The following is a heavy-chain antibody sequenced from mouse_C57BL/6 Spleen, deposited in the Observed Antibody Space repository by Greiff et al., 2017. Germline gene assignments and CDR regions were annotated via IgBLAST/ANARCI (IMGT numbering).Heavy chain of an antibody. CDR3: ARRDYENYFDY. V-gene: IGHV1-78*01. CDR2: IYPRDGST. J-gene: IGHJ2*01. D-gene: IGHD1-1*01. Sequence: VQLVESDAELVKPGASVKISCKVSGYTFTDHTIHLMKQRPEQGLEWIGYIYPRDGSTKYNEKFKGKATLTADKSSSTAYMQLNSLTSEDSAIYFCARRDYENYFDYWGQGTTLTVSS. CDR1: GYTFTDHT.